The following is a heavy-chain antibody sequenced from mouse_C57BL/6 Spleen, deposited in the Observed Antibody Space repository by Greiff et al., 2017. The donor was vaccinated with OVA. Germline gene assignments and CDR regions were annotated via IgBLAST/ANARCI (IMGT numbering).Heavy chain of an antibody. Sequence: EVQLQESGPELVKPGASVKIPCKASGYTFTDYNMDWVKQSHGKSLEWIGDINPNNGGTSYNQKFKGKATLTVDKSSSTAYMELRSLTSEDTAVYYCARSRDYQFAYWGQGTLVTVSA. CDR3: ARSRDYQFAY. D-gene: IGHD2-4*01. V-gene: IGHV1-18*01. CDR2: INPNNGGT. J-gene: IGHJ3*01. CDR1: GYTFTDYN.